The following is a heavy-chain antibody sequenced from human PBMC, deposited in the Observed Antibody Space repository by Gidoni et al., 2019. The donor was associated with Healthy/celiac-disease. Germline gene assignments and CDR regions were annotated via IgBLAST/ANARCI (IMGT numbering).Heavy chain of an antibody. CDR3: TRGLQWELLPWGY. CDR2: VRRKAYGGTT. Sequence: EVQLVESGGGLVQPGRSLRPSCTAYGFTFGVYAMCWVRQAPGQGLEWVGFVRRKAYGGTTEYAASVKGRFTISRDDSKSIAYLQMNSLKTEDTAVYYCTRGLQWELLPWGYWGQGTLVTVSS. V-gene: IGHV3-49*04. J-gene: IGHJ4*02. CDR1: GFTFGVYA. D-gene: IGHD1-26*01.